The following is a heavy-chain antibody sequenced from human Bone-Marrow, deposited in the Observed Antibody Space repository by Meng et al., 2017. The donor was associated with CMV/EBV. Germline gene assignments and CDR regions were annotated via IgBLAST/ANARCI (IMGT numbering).Heavy chain of an antibody. D-gene: IGHD2-2*01. Sequence: GGSLRLSCAASGFTFSSYWMHWVRQAPGKGLVWVSRINSDGSSTSYADSVKGRFTIPRDNAKNTLYPQMNSLRAEDTAVYYCARFLVWYQLLFDYWGQGTLVTVSS. CDR2: INSDGSST. V-gene: IGHV3-74*01. J-gene: IGHJ4*02. CDR1: GFTFSSYW. CDR3: ARFLVWYQLLFDY.